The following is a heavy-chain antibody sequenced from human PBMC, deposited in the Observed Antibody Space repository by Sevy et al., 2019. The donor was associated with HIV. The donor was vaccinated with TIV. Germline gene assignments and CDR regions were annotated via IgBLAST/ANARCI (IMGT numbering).Heavy chain of an antibody. CDR1: GFTFSDAI. CDR2: IRGNGVST. Sequence: GGSLRLSCAASGFTFSDAIMTWGRQPPGKGLEWVSSIRGNGVSTYYVDSVKGRFTISRDNSKNTLYLQMNSLRAEDTAIYYCAKGSSATGYDPWGQGTLVTVSS. J-gene: IGHJ5*02. CDR3: AKGSSATGYDP. D-gene: IGHD2-15*01. V-gene: IGHV3-23*01.